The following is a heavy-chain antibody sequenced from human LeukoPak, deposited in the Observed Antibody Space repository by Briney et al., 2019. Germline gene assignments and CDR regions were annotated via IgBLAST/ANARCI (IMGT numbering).Heavy chain of an antibody. CDR1: GFTFSSYA. Sequence: GGSLRLSCAASGFTFSSYAMHWVRQAPGKGLEWVAVISYDGSNKYYADSVKGRFTISRDNSKNTLYLQMNSLRAEDTAVYYCARELPWDSSGYSYYFDYWGQGTLVTVSS. CDR3: ARELPWDSSGYSYYFDY. J-gene: IGHJ4*02. D-gene: IGHD3-22*01. CDR2: ISYDGSNK. V-gene: IGHV3-30-3*01.